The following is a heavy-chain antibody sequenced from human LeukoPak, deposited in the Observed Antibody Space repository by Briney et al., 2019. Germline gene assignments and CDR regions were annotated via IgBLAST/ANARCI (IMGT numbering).Heavy chain of an antibody. D-gene: IGHD3-3*01. CDR1: GFTFSSYA. CDR3: ARGRLEWLFLCGMDV. J-gene: IGHJ6*02. Sequence: PGGSLRLSCAASGFTFSSYAMSWVRQAPGKGLEWVAVIWYDGSNKYYADSVKGRFTISRDNSKNTLYLQMNSLRAEDTAVYYCARGRLEWLFLCGMDVWGQGTTVTVSS. CDR2: IWYDGSNK. V-gene: IGHV3-33*08.